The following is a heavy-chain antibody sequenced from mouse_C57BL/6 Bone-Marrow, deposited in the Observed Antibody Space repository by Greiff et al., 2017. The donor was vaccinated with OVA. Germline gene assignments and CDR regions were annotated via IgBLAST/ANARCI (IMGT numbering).Heavy chain of an antibody. J-gene: IGHJ2*01. CDR1: GYTFTDYE. Sequence: QVQLKESGAELVRPGASVTLSCKASGYTFTDYEMHWVKQTPVHGLEWIGAIDPETGGTAYNQKFKGKAILTADKSSSTAYMELRSLTSEDSAVYYCTPGTGDYWGQGTTLTVSS. V-gene: IGHV1-15*01. D-gene: IGHD3-3*01. CDR2: IDPETGGT. CDR3: TPGTGDY.